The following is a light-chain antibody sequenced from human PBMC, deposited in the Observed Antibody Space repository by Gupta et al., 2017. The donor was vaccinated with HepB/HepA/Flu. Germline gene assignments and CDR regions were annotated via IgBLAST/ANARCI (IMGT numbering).Light chain of an antibody. CDR1: SSNIGASYD. CDR3: QSYDRSLGGSV. V-gene: IGLV1-40*01. Sequence: QFVLTQPPSVSGPPAQAVTISRTGRSSNIGASYDVQWYQQLQGKAPKVLIYDSSNRPSGVPERFSGSKSGTSASLAITGLQAEDGADYYCQSYDRSLGGSVFGGGTKVTVL. CDR2: DSS. J-gene: IGLJ2*01.